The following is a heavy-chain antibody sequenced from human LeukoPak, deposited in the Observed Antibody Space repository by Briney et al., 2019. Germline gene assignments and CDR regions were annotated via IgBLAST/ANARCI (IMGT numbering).Heavy chain of an antibody. CDR2: LRNEEDNK. J-gene: IGHJ4*02. D-gene: IGHD1-26*01. Sequence: PGGSLRLSCAASGFTFNSYGMRWVRQAPGKGLEWVAFLRNEEDNKYYADSVKGRFTISRDNSKNTLYLQMISLRAEDTAMYYCARNPGWELLLGYFDCWGQGTLVTVSS. CDR3: ARNPGWELLLGYFDC. V-gene: IGHV3-30*02. CDR1: GFTFNSYG.